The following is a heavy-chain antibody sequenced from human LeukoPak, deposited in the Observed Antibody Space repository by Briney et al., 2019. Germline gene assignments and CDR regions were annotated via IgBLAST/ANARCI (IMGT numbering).Heavy chain of an antibody. V-gene: IGHV3-64*01. D-gene: IGHD3-10*02. J-gene: IGHJ4*02. CDR2: ISSNGGST. Sequence: GGSLRLSCAASGFTFSSYAMHLVRQAPGKGLEYVSAISSNGGSTYYANSVKGRFTISRDNSKNTLYLQMGSLRAEDMAVYYCARVSVRYTAADYWGQGTLVTVSS. CDR3: ARVSVRYTAADY. CDR1: GFTFSSYA.